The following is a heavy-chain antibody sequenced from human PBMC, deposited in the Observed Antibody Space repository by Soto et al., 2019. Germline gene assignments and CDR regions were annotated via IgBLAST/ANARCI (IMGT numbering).Heavy chain of an antibody. D-gene: IGHD2-8*02. J-gene: IGHJ5*02. CDR2: ISGYNGDI. CDR3: ARDVGLVRLCCSTSCYWAA. Sequence: QAQMVQTGAEVKKPGASVKVSCRTSGYTFTTYGVSWVRQAPGQGLEWMGWISGYNGDITYAERLQGRLTMTTDTATSTAYMELRSLRPEDTAVYYCARDVGLVRLCCSTSCYWAAWGEGTLVSVSS. CDR1: GYTFTTYG. V-gene: IGHV1-18*01.